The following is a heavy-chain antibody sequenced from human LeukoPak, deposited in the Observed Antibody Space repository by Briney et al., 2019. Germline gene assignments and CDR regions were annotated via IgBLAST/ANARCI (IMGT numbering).Heavy chain of an antibody. D-gene: IGHD6-6*01. CDR1: GYTLTELS. V-gene: IGHV1-24*01. J-gene: IGHJ6*02. CDR2: FDPEDGET. Sequence: ASVKVSCKVSGYTLTELSMHWVRQAPGKGLEWMGGFDPEDGETIYAQKFQGRVTMTEDTSTDTAYMELSSLRSEDTAVYYCATLSIAARRPKARGMDVWGQGTTVTVSS. CDR3: ATLSIAARRPKARGMDV.